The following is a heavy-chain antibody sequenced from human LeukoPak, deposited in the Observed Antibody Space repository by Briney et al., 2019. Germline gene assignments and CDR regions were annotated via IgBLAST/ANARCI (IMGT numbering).Heavy chain of an antibody. Sequence: GGSLRLSCAASGFTFSSYTMNWVRQPPGKGLEWVSNIGTSSTTIYYADSVKGRFTISRDNSKNTLYLQMNSLRAEDTAVYYCARDQITMIVVVKGYYGMDVWGQGTTVTVSS. J-gene: IGHJ6*02. V-gene: IGHV3-48*01. CDR1: GFTFSSYT. CDR2: IGTSSTTI. CDR3: ARDQITMIVVVKGYYGMDV. D-gene: IGHD3-22*01.